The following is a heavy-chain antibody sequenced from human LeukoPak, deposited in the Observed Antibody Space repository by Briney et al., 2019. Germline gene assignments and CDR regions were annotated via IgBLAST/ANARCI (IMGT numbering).Heavy chain of an antibody. CDR3: ATSTATRLDYYYYYMDV. Sequence: ASVKVSCKASGYTFTSYAMNWVRQAPGQGLEWMGGIIPIFGTANYAQKFQGRVTITADKSTSTAYMELSSLRSEDTAVYYCATSTATRLDYYYYYMDVWGKGTTVTVSS. CDR1: GYTFTSYA. V-gene: IGHV1-69*06. J-gene: IGHJ6*03. D-gene: IGHD1-14*01. CDR2: IIPIFGTA.